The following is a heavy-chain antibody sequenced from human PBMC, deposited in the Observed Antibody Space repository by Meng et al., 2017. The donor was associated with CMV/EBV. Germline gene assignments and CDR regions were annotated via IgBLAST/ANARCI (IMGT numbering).Heavy chain of an antibody. V-gene: IGHV3-74*03. CDR2: IDIDGRDI. CDR1: GFTLTRYW. CDR3: ARGVAETLGWEMGY. D-gene: IGHD1-26*01. Sequence: EGALGGLGGGLVQPGGSLRLSCAVSGFTLTRYWMHWVREVPGKGLEWVSRIDIDGRDITYADSVRGRFSISRDDAKNTLYLQMNSLRIEDTAAYYCARGVAETLGWEMGYWGQGTLVTVSS. J-gene: IGHJ4*02.